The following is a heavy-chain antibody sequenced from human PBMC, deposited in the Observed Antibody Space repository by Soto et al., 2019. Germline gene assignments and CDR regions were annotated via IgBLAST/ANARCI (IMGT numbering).Heavy chain of an antibody. CDR1: GGSVGSGSYY. CDR3: ARDMYYYDSSGYYEGLYYYYGMDV. Sequence: PSETLSLTCTVSGGSVGSGSYYWSWIRQPPGKGLEWIGYIYYSGSTNYNPSLKSRVTISVDTSKNQFSLKLSSVTAADTAVYYCARDMYYYDSSGYYEGLYYYYGMDVWGQGTTVTVSS. CDR2: IYYSGST. D-gene: IGHD3-22*01. J-gene: IGHJ6*02. V-gene: IGHV4-61*01.